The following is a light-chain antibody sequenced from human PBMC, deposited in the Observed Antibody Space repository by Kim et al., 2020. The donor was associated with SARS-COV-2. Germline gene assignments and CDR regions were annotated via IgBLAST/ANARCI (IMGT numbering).Light chain of an antibody. CDR1: KIGSKS. V-gene: IGLV3-21*04. J-gene: IGLJ2*01. CDR3: QMWDSSVDHPV. CDR2: YDT. Sequence: SYELTQPPSVSVAPGETATITCGGNKIGSKSVHWYQQKPGQAPVLVIYYDTDRPSGIPELFSGSKSANTATLTISRVEAGDEADYYCQMWDSSVDHPVFGGGTKLTVL.